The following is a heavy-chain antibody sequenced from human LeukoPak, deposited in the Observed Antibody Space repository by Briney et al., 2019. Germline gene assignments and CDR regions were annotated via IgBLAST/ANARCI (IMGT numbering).Heavy chain of an antibody. J-gene: IGHJ4*02. D-gene: IGHD3-22*01. V-gene: IGHV3-23*01. CDR1: GFTFSSYA. CDR2: ISGSGGST. CDR3: AKLRYYYDSSGYSDY. Sequence: GGSLRLSCAASGFTFSSYAMSWVRQAPGKGLEWVSAISGSGGSTYYADSVKGRFTISRDNSKNTLYLQMNSLGAEDTAVYYCAKLRYYYDSSGYSDYWGQGTLVTVSS.